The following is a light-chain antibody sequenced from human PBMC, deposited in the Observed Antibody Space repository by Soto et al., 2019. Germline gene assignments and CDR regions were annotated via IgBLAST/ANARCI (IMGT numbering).Light chain of an antibody. CDR3: AAWDVSLNVVV. J-gene: IGLJ2*01. V-gene: IGLV1-44*01. Sequence: QAVVTQPPSASGTPGQRVTISCSGSASNIGSNPVNWYQHLPGTAPKLLIYSSSHRPSGVPDRFSGSKSGTSASLAIGLQSGDEADYYCAAWDVSLNVVVFGGGTKVTVL. CDR2: SSS. CDR1: ASNIGSNP.